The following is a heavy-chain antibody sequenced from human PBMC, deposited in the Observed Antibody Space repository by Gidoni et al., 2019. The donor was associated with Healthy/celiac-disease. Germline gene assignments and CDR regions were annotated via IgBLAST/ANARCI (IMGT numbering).Heavy chain of an antibody. CDR2: IRSKAYGGTT. CDR1: GFTFGDYA. J-gene: IGHJ4*02. CDR3: TRDSPLGGCDY. D-gene: IGHD3-16*01. V-gene: IGHV3-49*04. Sequence: EVQPVESGGGLVHPGRSLRLSCTASGFTFGDYAMSWVRQAPGKGLEWGGCIRSKAYGGTTEYAASVKGRFTISRDDSKSIAYLQMKSLKTEDTAVYYCTRDSPLGGCDYWGQGTLVTVSS.